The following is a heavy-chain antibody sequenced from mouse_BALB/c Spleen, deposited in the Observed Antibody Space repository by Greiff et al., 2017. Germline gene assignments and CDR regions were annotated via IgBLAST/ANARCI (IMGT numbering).Heavy chain of an antibody. V-gene: IGHV14-3*02. Sequence: EVQLQQSGAELVKPGASVKLSCTASGFNIKDTYMHWVKQRPEQGLEWIGRIDPANGNTKYDPKFQGKATITADTSSNTAYLQLSSLTSEDTAVYYCAPYGSSSYYFDYWGQGTTLTVSS. CDR3: APYGSSSYYFDY. CDR2: IDPANGNT. D-gene: IGHD1-1*01. CDR1: GFNIKDTY. J-gene: IGHJ2*01.